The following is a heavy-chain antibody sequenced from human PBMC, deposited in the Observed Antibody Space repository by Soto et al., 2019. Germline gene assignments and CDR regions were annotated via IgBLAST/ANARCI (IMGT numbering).Heavy chain of an antibody. Sequence: PGGSLRLSCGASGFSFSKYGMHWVRQAPGEGLEWLSLISYDGSEKWYAESVKGRFTISRDNSKNTLYLQMSSLGAGDTAVYYCAKASSAVVPAAFFDYWGQGTQVTV. D-gene: IGHD2-2*01. CDR1: GFSFSKYG. V-gene: IGHV3-30*18. J-gene: IGHJ4*02. CDR3: AKASSAVVPAAFFDY. CDR2: ISYDGSEK.